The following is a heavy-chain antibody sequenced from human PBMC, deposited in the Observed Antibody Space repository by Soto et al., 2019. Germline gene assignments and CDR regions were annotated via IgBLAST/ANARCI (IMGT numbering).Heavy chain of an antibody. CDR3: ARGMITFGGY. D-gene: IGHD3-16*01. CDR2: ISDDGINT. J-gene: IGHJ4*02. V-gene: IGHV3-30-3*01. CDR1: GFTFNNYA. Sequence: QVQLVESGGGVVQPGRSLRLSCAASGFTFNNYAMYWVRQAPGKGLEWMAVISDDGINTYYADSVKGRFTISRDNSKNKLYLQMNSLRPEDTAVYYCARGMITFGGYWGQGTLVTVSS.